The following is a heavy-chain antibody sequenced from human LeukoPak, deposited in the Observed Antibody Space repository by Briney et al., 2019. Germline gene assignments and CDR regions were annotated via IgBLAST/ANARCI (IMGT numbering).Heavy chain of an antibody. J-gene: IGHJ4*02. CDR1: GYTFANYY. D-gene: IGHD2/OR15-2a*01. CDR2: INPNSGDT. V-gene: IGHV1-2*06. Sequence: VASMKVSCKASGYTFANYYIHWVRQAPGQGLEWMGRINPNSGDTNSAQRFHGRVTMTRDTSISTACMELSRLTSDDTAVYFCARDDQRISSGVYWGQGTLVTASS. CDR3: ARDDQRISSGVY.